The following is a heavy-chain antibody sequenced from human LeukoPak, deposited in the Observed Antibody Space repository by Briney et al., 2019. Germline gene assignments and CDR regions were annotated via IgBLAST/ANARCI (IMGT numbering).Heavy chain of an antibody. CDR1: GFTFSSYW. CDR3: ATRSRWLDDYFDY. D-gene: IGHD6-19*01. V-gene: IGHV3-74*01. Sequence: GGSLRLSCAASGFTFSSYWMHWVRQAPGKGLVWVSRINGDGSSTNYADSVKGRFTISRDNAKNTLYLQMNSLRAEDTAVYYCATRSRWLDDYFDYWGQGTLVTVSS. CDR2: INGDGSST. J-gene: IGHJ4*02.